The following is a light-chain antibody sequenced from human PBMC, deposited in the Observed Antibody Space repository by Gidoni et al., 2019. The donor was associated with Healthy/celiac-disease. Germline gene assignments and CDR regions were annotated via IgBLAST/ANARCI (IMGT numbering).Light chain of an antibody. J-gene: IGKJ1*01. CDR2: GAS. CDR3: QQYGSSPPWT. Sequence: EIVLTQSPGTLSLSPGERATLSCRASQSVSSSYLAWYQQKPGQAPRLLLYGASSRATGIPDRFSGSGSGTAFTLTISSLEPQDFAVYYCQQYGSSPPWTFGQGTKVEIK. CDR1: QSVSSSY. V-gene: IGKV3-20*01.